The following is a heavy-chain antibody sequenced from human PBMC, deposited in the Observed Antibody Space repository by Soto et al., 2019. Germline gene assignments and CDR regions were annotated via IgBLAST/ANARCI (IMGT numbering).Heavy chain of an antibody. CDR1: GFTFSSYA. V-gene: IGHV3-23*01. CDR2: ISGSGGST. CDR3: ATVWGDSGRDYFDH. Sequence: HPGGSLRLSCAASGFTFSSYAMSWVRQAPGKGLEWVSAISGSGGSTYYADSVKGRFTISRDNSKNTLYLQMNSLRAEDTAVYYCATVWGDSGRDYFDHWGQGTLVTVSS. D-gene: IGHD1-26*01. J-gene: IGHJ4*02.